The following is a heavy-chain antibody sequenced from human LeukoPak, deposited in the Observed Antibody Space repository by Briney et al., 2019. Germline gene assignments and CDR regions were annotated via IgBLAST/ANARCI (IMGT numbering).Heavy chain of an antibody. CDR1: GGSISSYY. CDR2: IYYSGST. J-gene: IGHJ6*02. Sequence: SETLPLTCTVSGGSISSYYWSWIRQPPGKGLEWIGYIYYSGSTNYNPSLKSRVTISVDTSKNQFSLKLSSVTAADTAVYYCARDGYYDFWSGPTSSYYYGMDVWGQGTTVTVSS. CDR3: ARDGYYDFWSGPTSSYYYGMDV. V-gene: IGHV4-59*01. D-gene: IGHD3-3*01.